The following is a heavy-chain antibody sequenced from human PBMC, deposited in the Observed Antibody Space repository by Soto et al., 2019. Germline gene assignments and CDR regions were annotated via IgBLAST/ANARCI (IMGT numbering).Heavy chain of an antibody. V-gene: IGHV1-18*01. CDR1: GYTFTSYH. CDR2: ISAYNTNT. Sequence: QVQLVQSGAEVKKPGASVKVSCKTSGYTFTSYHISWVRQAPGQGLEWMGWISAYNTNTNYAQKFQGRVTMTTDTLTSPAYMELRSLRSDDTAGYYCARDTPPTDYWGQGTLVTVSS. J-gene: IGHJ4*02. CDR3: ARDTPPTDY.